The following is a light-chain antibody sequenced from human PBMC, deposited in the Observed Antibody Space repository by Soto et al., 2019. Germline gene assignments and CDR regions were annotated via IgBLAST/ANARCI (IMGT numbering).Light chain of an antibody. CDR1: SSDVGSYNL. V-gene: IGLV2-23*01. CDR3: CSYAGSSPWV. Sequence: QSALTQRASVSGSPGQSITISCTGTSSDVGSYNLVSWYQQHPGKAPKLMIYEGSKRPSGVSNRFSGSKSGNTASLTISGLQAEDEADYYCCSYAGSSPWVFGAGTKLTVL. J-gene: IGLJ3*02. CDR2: EGS.